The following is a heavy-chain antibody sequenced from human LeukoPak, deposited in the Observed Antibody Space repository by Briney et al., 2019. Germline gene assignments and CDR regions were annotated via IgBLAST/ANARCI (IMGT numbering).Heavy chain of an antibody. CDR2: MYYSGST. CDR1: GGFSNNY. D-gene: IGHD6-19*01. J-gene: IGHJ4*02. Sequence: SETLSLTCTVSGGFSNNYWSWIRQPPGKGLEWIGYMYYSGSTSYNPSLKRRVTISVDTSKSQFSLNLRSVTAADTAVYYCARASGGWYGLFDYWSQGTLVTVSS. V-gene: IGHV4-59*08. CDR3: ARASGGWYGLFDY.